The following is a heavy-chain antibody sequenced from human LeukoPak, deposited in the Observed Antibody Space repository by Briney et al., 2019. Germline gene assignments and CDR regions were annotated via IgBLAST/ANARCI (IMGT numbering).Heavy chain of an antibody. J-gene: IGHJ2*01. V-gene: IGHV4-39*01. D-gene: IGHD3-9*01. CDR1: GGSISTNDYY. Sequence: SETLSLTCTVSGGSISTNDYYWGWIRQPPGQGLEWIGSIYYSGMTYYNPSLMRRLTISVDKSKGQFSLKVSSVTAADTAVYYCARQYYYVLAGYSHWYFDLWGRGTLVTVSS. CDR3: ARQYYYVLAGYSHWYFDL. CDR2: IYYSGMT.